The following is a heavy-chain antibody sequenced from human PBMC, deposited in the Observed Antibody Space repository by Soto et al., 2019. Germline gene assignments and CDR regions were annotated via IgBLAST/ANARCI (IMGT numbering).Heavy chain of an antibody. CDR3: ARQDDILTGVDY. J-gene: IGHJ4*02. CDR2: INYSGST. V-gene: IGHV4-59*08. CDR1: GGSISYYY. Sequence: QVQLQESGPGLVKPSETLSLTCTVSGGSISYYYWSWIRQPPGKGLEWIGYINYSGSTNYNPSLQSRASISIATSKNHFSLKLSSVSAADTAVYYCARQDDILTGVDYWGQGPLVTVSS. D-gene: IGHD3-9*01.